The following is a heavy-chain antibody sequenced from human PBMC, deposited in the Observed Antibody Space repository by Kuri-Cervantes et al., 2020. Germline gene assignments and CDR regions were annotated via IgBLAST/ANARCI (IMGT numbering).Heavy chain of an antibody. CDR1: GFTFSSYA. D-gene: IGHD1-26*01. CDR3: ARRLASGSYQRLDY. V-gene: IGHV3-48*04. Sequence: GESLKISCAASGFTFSSYAMHWIRQAPGKGLEWVSDITSGGTIYYADSVKGRFTISRDNAQNSLYLQMNSLRAEDTAVYYCARRLASGSYQRLDYWGQGTLVTVSS. CDR2: ITSGGTI. J-gene: IGHJ4*02.